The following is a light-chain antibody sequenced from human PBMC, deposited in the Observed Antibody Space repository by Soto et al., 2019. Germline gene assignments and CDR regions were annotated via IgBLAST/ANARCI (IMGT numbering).Light chain of an antibody. CDR3: QQYNSYSYT. CDR1: QSISSW. CDR2: KAS. V-gene: IGKV1-5*03. J-gene: IGKJ2*01. Sequence: DIQMTQSPSTLSASVGDRVTITCRASQSISSWLAWYQQKPGKAPKLLIYKASSLESGVPSRFSGSGSGTELTLTISSLQPDDFATYYCQQYNSYSYTFGHGTKLEIK.